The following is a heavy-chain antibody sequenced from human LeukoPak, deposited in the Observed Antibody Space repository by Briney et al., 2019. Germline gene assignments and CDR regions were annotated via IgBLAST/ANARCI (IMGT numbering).Heavy chain of an antibody. CDR1: GYTFTTHD. CDR2: MNPHSGNT. CDR3: TRAPVPGNY. D-gene: IGHD3-10*01. V-gene: IGHV1-8*01. Sequence: GASVKVSCKASGYTFTTHDINWVRQATGQGLEWMGWMNPHSGNTGYAQKFQGRVTMTRDTSINTAYMELSSLTSDDTAVYYCTRAPVPGNYWGQGTLVTVSS. J-gene: IGHJ4*02.